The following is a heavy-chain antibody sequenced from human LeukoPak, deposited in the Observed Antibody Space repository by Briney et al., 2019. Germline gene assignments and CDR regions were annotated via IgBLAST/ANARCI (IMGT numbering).Heavy chain of an antibody. Sequence: GGSLRLSCAASGFTFSTYGMHWVRRPPGKGLEWVAFIRYDGSNKYYADSVKGRFTISRDDSKNTVYLQMNSLRAEDRAVYYCAAPGVPAATYYFDYWGQGTLVTVSS. D-gene: IGHD2-2*01. J-gene: IGHJ4*02. V-gene: IGHV3-30*02. CDR1: GFTFSTYG. CDR2: IRYDGSNK. CDR3: AAPGVPAATYYFDY.